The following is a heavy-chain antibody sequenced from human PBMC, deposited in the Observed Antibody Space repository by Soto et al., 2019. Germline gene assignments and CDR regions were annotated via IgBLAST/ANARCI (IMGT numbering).Heavy chain of an antibody. Sequence: EVQLVESGGGLVQPGRSLRLSCAASGFTFSNYAMHWVRQAPGKGLEWVSLITWNSGSLSYADSVKGRFTISRDNAKNSLYLDMNSLRPEDTALYYCANSFGSGSYPFDSWGQGTLVTVSS. CDR3: ANSFGSGSYPFDS. J-gene: IGHJ4*02. CDR2: ITWNSGSL. D-gene: IGHD3-10*01. CDR1: GFTFSNYA. V-gene: IGHV3-9*01.